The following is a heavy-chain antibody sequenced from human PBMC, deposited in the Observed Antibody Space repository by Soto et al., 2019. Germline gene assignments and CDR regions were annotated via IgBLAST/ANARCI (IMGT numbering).Heavy chain of an antibody. D-gene: IGHD2-2*01. CDR3: ASYGYCISNSCARIAV. CDR1: GFTFSRYS. J-gene: IGHJ6*01. CDR2: ISSSSSTI. Sequence: GGSLRLSCAASGFTFSRYSMDWARQAPGKGLEWVSYISSSSSTIYYADSVKGRFTISRDNAKNSLYLQMNSLRDEDTAVYYCASYGYCISNSCARIAVWGQGSTVIGSS. V-gene: IGHV3-48*02.